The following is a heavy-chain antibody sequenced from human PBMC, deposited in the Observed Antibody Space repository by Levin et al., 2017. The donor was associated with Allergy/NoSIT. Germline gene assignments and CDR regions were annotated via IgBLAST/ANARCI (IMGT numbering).Heavy chain of an antibody. CDR3: ARSGGTDLDWFDP. CDR1: GGSISNSGHY. CDR2: IYHSGTT. D-gene: IGHD2-15*01. Sequence: PSETLSLTCTVSGGSISNSGHYWGWIRQPPGKGLEWIGSIYHSGTTYYNASLKSRVTISVDTSKNQFSLKLRSVVAADTAMYYCARSGGTDLDWFDPWGQGTLITVSS. J-gene: IGHJ5*02. V-gene: IGHV4-39*01.